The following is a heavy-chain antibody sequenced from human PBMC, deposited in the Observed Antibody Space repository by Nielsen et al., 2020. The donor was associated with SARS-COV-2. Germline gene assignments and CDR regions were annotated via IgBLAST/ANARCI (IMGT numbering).Heavy chain of an antibody. D-gene: IGHD6-6*01. CDR3: WCSSSSPSLGDAFDI. CDR1: GFTFSSYS. J-gene: IGHJ3*02. V-gene: IGHV3-48*01. Sequence: GESLKISCAASGFTFSSYSMNWVRQAPGKGLEWVSYISSSSSTIYYADSVKGRFTISRDNAKNSLYLQMNSLRAEDTAVYYCWCSSSSPSLGDAFDIWGQGTMVTVSS. CDR2: ISSSSSTI.